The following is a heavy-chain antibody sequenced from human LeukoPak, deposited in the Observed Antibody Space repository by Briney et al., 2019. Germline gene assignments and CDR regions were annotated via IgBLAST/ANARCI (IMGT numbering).Heavy chain of an antibody. V-gene: IGHV3-30*14. D-gene: IGHD4/OR15-4a*01. CDR2: ISYDGSNK. Sequence: PGGSLRLSCAASGFTFSSYAMHWVRQAPGKGLEWVAVISYDGSNKYYADSVKGRFTISRDNSKNTLYLQMNSLRAEDTAVYYCARRAGAYSHPHDYWGQGTLVTVSS. CDR1: GFTFSSYA. J-gene: IGHJ4*02. CDR3: ARRAGAYSHPHDY.